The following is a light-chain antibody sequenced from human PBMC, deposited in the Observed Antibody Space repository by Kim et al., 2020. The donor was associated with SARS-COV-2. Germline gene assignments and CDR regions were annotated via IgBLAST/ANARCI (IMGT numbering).Light chain of an antibody. V-gene: IGLV2-14*01. CDR1: SGDVGSYDY. CDR3: SSYSDSGTLVV. CDR2: DVS. Sequence: QSALTQPASVSGSPGQSITISCTGTSGDVGSYDYVSWYQQHPGKAPKLMIYDVSNRPSGVSNRFSASKSGNTASLAISGLQAEDEADYYCSSYSDSGTLVVFGGGTKLTVL. J-gene: IGLJ2*01.